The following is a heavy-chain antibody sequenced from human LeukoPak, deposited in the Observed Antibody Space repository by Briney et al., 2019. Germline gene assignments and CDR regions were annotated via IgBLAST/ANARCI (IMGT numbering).Heavy chain of an antibody. V-gene: IGHV3-23*01. D-gene: IGHD6-13*01. J-gene: IGHJ4*02. CDR2: ISGSGGST. CDR1: GFTFSSYW. CDR3: AKGGVAAARDY. Sequence: GGSLRLSCAASGFTFSSYWMHWVRQAPGKGLEWVSAISGSGGSTDYADSVKGRFTISRDNSKNTLDLQMNSLRAEDTAVYYCAKGGVAAARDYWGQGTLVTVSS.